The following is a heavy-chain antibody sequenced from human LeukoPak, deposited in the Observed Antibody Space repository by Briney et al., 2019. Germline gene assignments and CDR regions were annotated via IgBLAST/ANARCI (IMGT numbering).Heavy chain of an antibody. CDR1: GYTFTGYY. CDR2: LNPKSGGT. D-gene: IGHD1-1*01. J-gene: IGHJ5*02. CDR3: ARNDWNDPWFDP. Sequence: GASVKVSCKASGYTFTGYYIHWVRQAPGQALEWMGWLNPKSGGTNYAQNFQGRVTMTRDTIINTAYMELSRLRSDDTAVYYCARNDWNDPWFDPWGQGTLVTVSS. V-gene: IGHV1-2*02.